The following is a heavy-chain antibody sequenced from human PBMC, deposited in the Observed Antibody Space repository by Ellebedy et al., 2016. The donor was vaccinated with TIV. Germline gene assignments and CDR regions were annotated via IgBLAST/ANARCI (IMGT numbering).Heavy chain of an antibody. CDR1: GFSFSNFW. Sequence: GESLKISCAAWGFSFSNFWMSWVRQAPGRGLEWVAHIKPDGSETYYVNSVKGRFTISRENAKNALFLQMDGLRVDDSAVYYCVGFGVFNLWGQGAPVTVSS. CDR3: VGFGVFNL. CDR2: IKPDGSET. D-gene: IGHD3-3*01. J-gene: IGHJ5*02. V-gene: IGHV3-7*01.